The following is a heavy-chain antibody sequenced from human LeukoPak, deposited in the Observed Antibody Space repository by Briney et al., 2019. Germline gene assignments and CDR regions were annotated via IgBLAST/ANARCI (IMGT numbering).Heavy chain of an antibody. CDR1: GGSISSSSYY. V-gene: IGHV4-39*07. CDR2: IYYSGST. D-gene: IGHD2-2*01. J-gene: IGHJ4*02. Sequence: LETLSLTCTVSGGSISSSSYYWGWIRQPPGKGLEWIGSIYYSGSTYYNPSLKSRATISVDTSKNQFSLELSSVTAADTAVYYCARGGSSVVVPAARYYFDYWGQGTLVTVSS. CDR3: ARGGSSVVVPAARYYFDY.